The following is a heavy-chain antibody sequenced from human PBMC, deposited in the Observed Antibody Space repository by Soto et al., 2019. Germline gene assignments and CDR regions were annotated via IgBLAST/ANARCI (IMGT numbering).Heavy chain of an antibody. D-gene: IGHD3-16*01. J-gene: IGHJ6*02. CDR1: GGTFSDFA. CDR3: ARYLIQLRLGKYSFNGMDV. Sequence: QVQLVQSGAEMRKPGSSLRVSCKASGGTFSDFAFSWVRQAPGQGLEWMGGIVPRFGSPNYAQKFGGRVTISADTSTSTVYIEVSSLRFDDTSVYFCARYLIQLRLGKYSFNGMDVWGQWTTITVSS. V-gene: IGHV1-69*06. CDR2: IVPRFGSP.